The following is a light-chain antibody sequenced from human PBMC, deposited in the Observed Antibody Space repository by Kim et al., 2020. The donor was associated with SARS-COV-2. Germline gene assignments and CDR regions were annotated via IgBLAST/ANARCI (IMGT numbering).Light chain of an antibody. Sequence: SQGQAARITCSGDGLTKKYAYWYQQKSGQDPVLVIYEDTKRPSGIPERFSGSTSGTLATLTVSGAEVEDEADYYCYSTDSSGKHRVFGGGTQLTVL. CDR1: GLTKKY. J-gene: IGLJ2*01. CDR3: YSTDSSGKHRV. CDR2: EDT. V-gene: IGLV3-10*01.